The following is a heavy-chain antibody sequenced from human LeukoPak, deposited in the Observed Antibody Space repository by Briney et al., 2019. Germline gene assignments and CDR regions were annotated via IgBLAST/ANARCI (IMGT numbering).Heavy chain of an antibody. J-gene: IGHJ5*02. V-gene: IGHV3-48*01. Sequence: GGSLRLSCAASGFTFSSYSMNWVRQAPGKGLEWVSYISSSSSNIYYADSVKGRFTISRDNAKNSLYLQMNSLRAEDTAVYYCASTSCSGGSCYRGWFDPWGQGTLVTVS. D-gene: IGHD2-15*01. CDR3: ASTSCSGGSCYRGWFDP. CDR2: ISSSSSNI. CDR1: GFTFSSYS.